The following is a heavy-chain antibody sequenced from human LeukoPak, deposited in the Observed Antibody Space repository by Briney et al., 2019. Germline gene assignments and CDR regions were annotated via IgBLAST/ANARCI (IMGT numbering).Heavy chain of an antibody. D-gene: IGHD3-16*01. V-gene: IGHV3-33*05. CDR3: ARGGGLDV. CDR2: ISYDGSNK. CDR1: GFSFSSYG. Sequence: GGSLRLSCAASGFSFSSYGMHWVRQAPGKGLERVAVISYDGSNKYYADSVKGRFTISRDNAKNSLYLQMSNLRAEDTAVYFCARGGGLDVWGQGATVTVSS. J-gene: IGHJ6*02.